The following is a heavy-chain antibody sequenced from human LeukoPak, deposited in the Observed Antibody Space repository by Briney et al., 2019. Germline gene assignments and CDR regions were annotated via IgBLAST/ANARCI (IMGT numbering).Heavy chain of an antibody. V-gene: IGHV4-59*08. CDR2: IYNSGSN. D-gene: IGHD3-10*01. CDR3: ATRGS. CDR1: GGSISSDY. Sequence: SETLSLTCTVSGGSISSDYWQWIRQPPGKGLEWIGYIYNSGSNDYNPSLKSRVTISVDTSKNQFSLKLTSVTAADTAVYYCATRGSWGQGTLVTVSS. J-gene: IGHJ5*02.